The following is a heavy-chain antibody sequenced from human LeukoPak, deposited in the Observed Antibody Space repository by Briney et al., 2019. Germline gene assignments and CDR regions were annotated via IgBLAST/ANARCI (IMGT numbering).Heavy chain of an antibody. CDR1: GFTFSSYS. CDR2: ISSSSSTI. V-gene: IGHV3-48*04. Sequence: PGGSLRLSCAVSGFTFSSYSMNWVRRAPGKGLEWVSYISSSSSTIYYADSVKGRFTISRDSAKNSLYLQMNSLRAEDTAVYYCARDQGGGYSYGWQSFDYWGQGTLVTVSS. J-gene: IGHJ4*02. D-gene: IGHD5-18*01. CDR3: ARDQGGGYSYGWQSFDY.